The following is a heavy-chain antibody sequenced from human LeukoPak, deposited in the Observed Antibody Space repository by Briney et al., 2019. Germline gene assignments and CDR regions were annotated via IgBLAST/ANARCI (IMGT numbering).Heavy chain of an antibody. D-gene: IGHD6-19*01. CDR2: MNPNSGNT. CDR1: GYTFTSYD. CDR3: AREYVNSSGWYFGVQKNYYGMDV. V-gene: IGHV1-8*01. Sequence: ASVKVSCKASGYTFTSYDINWVRQATGQGLEWMGWMNPNSGNTGYAQKFQGRVTMTRNTSISTAYMELSSLRSEDTAVYYCAREYVNSSGWYFGVQKNYYGMDVWGQGTTVTVSS. J-gene: IGHJ6*02.